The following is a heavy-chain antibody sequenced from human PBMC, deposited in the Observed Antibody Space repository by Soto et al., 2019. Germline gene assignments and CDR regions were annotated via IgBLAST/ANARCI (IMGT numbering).Heavy chain of an antibody. V-gene: IGHV3-23*01. D-gene: IGHD5-12*01. CDR3: AKGFGGYLSNWFDP. CDR1: GFTFSSYA. Sequence: GGSLRLSCAASGFTFSSYAMSWVRQAPGKGLEWVSAISGSGGSTYYADSVKGRFTISRDNAKNTLYLQMNSLRAEDAAVYYCAKGFGGYLSNWFDPWGQGTLVTVS. CDR2: ISGSGGST. J-gene: IGHJ5*02.